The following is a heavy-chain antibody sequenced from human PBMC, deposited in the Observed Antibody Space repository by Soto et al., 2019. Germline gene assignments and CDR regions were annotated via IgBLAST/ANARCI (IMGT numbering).Heavy chain of an antibody. CDR2: IYNSGST. D-gene: IGHD3-10*01. Sequence: SATLSLACTVSGGSVRSGSYYWSWIRQPPGKGLEWIGYIYNSGSTNYNPSLKSRVTISVYTSKNHFSLRMSSVTAADTAVYYCARESDSGSYCFESWGRGTLVTVSS. CDR1: GGSVRSGSYY. CDR3: ARESDSGSYCFES. J-gene: IGHJ4*01. V-gene: IGHV4-61*03.